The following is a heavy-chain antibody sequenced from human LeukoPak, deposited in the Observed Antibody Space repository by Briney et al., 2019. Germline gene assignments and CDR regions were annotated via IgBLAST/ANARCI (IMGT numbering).Heavy chain of an antibody. CDR3: ATPTINCSGGSCYSGGDDAFDI. CDR1: GYTFTSYD. J-gene: IGHJ3*02. V-gene: IGHV1-8*01. CDR2: MNPNSGNT. D-gene: IGHD2-15*01. Sequence: GASVKVSCKASGYTFTSYDINWVRQATGQGLEWMGWMNPNSGNTGYAQKFQGRVTITRNTSISTAYMELSSLRSEDTAVYYCATPTINCSGGSCYSGGDDAFDIWGQGTMVTVSS.